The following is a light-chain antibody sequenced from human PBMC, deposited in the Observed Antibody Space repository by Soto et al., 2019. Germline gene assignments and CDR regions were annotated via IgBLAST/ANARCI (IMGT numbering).Light chain of an antibody. J-gene: IGKJ1*01. CDR2: GVS. V-gene: IGKV3-20*01. Sequence: EIVLTQSPGTLSVSPGERATLSCRASQSVGSTFLAWYQQKPGQAPTLLIYGVSKRATGIPDRFRGIGSGTDFILDISRLEPEDCAVNYCWQFVSAPPRTFGQGTRVEIK. CDR1: QSVGSTF. CDR3: WQFVSAPPRT.